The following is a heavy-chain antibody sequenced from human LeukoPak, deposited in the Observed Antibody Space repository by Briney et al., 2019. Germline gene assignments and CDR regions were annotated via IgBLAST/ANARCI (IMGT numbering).Heavy chain of an antibody. CDR3: ARLRSAAEYYFDY. J-gene: IGHJ4*02. V-gene: IGHV4-39*02. Sequence: PSETLSITCTVSGGSISSSSYYWGWIRQPPGKGLEYIGSIYYSGSTYYNPSLKSRVTMSVDTSKNHFSLKLTSVTAADTAVYYCARLRSAAEYYFDYWGQGTLVTVSS. CDR2: IYYSGST. CDR1: GGSISSSSYY. D-gene: IGHD2-15*01.